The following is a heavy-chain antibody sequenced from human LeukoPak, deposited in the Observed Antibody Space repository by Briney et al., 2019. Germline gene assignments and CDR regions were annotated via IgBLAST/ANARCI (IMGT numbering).Heavy chain of an antibody. CDR2: INHSGST. J-gene: IGHJ5*02. CDR1: GGSFSGYY. CDR3: AREVDCSSTSCYGNWFDP. V-gene: IGHV4-34*01. Sequence: SGTLSLTCAVYGGSFSGYYWSWIRQPPGKGLEWIGEINHSGSTNYNPSLKSRVTISVDTSKNQFSLKLSSVTAADTAVYYCAREVDCSSTSCYGNWFDPWGQGTLVTVSS. D-gene: IGHD2-2*01.